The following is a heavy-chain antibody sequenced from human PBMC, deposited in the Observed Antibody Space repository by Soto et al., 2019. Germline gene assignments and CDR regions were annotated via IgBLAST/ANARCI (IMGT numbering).Heavy chain of an antibody. CDR3: ARGEARYDFWSGPYYYYYGMDV. CDR1: GGSFSGYY. V-gene: IGHV4-34*01. J-gene: IGHJ6*02. CDR2: INHSGST. Sequence: SETLSLTCAVYGGSFSGYYWSWIRQPPGKGLEWIGEINHSGSTNYNLSLKSRVTISVDTSKNQFSLKLSSVTAADTAVYYCARGEARYDFWSGPYYYYYGMDVWGQGTTVTVSS. D-gene: IGHD3-3*01.